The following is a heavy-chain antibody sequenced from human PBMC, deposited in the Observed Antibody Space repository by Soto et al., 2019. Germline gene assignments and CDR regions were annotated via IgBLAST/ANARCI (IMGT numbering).Heavy chain of an antibody. J-gene: IGHJ4*02. D-gene: IGHD3-16*01. Sequence: QVQLQESGPGLVKPSETLSLTCTVSGGSINSGGYYWNWIRQHPEKGLEWIGYLYYSGSTYYNPSLQRRVTISVDTSKHQFSLKLTSVPAADTAVYFCASGGSYGLPGDYWGQGTLVTVSS. CDR2: LYYSGST. V-gene: IGHV4-31*03. CDR3: ASGGSYGLPGDY. CDR1: GGSINSGGYY.